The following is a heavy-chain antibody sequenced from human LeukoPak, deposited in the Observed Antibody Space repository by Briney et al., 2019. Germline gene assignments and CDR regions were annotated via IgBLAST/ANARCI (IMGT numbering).Heavy chain of an antibody. Sequence: GRSLRLSCAASGFTFSDYYMSWIRQAPGKGLEWVSYISSSSSYTNYADSVKGRFTISRDNAKNSLYLQMNSLRAEDTAVYYCARDRMAGTAYYYYGMDVWGQGTTVTVSS. D-gene: IGHD6-19*01. J-gene: IGHJ6*02. CDR1: GFTFSDYY. V-gene: IGHV3-11*06. CDR3: ARDRMAGTAYYYYGMDV. CDR2: ISSSSSYT.